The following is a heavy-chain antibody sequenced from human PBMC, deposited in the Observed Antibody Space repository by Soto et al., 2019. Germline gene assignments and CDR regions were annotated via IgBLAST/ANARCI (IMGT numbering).Heavy chain of an antibody. J-gene: IGHJ4*02. CDR1: GGTFSSYA. CDR2: IIPIFGTA. CDR3: ARDTAYGDYDAY. Sequence: GASVKVSCKASGGTFSSYAISWVRQAPGQGLEWMGGIIPIFGTANYAQKFQGRVTITADESTSTAYMELSSLRSEDTAVYYCARDTAYGDYDAYWGQATLVTVSS. V-gene: IGHV1-69*13. D-gene: IGHD4-17*01.